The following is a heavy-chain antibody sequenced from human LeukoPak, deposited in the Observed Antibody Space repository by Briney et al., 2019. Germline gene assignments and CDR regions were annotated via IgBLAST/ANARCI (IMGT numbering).Heavy chain of an antibody. V-gene: IGHV4-59*01. CDR3: ARGSVYFDS. CDR2: IYYSGST. CDR1: GGSISSYY. J-gene: IGHJ4*02. Sequence: SSETLSLTCTVSGGSISSYYWSWIRQPPGKGLEWIGYIYYSGSTNYNPSLKSRVTISVDTSKNQFSLKLSSVTAADTAVYYCARGSVYFDSWGQGTLVTVSS.